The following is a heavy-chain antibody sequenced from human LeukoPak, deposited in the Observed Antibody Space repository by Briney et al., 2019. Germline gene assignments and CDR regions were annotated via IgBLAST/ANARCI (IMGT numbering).Heavy chain of an antibody. CDR1: GGXVSTGDYY. Sequence: SETLSLTCSVSGGXVSTGDYYWAWIRLPPGKGLEWIGGIYSSGSTNYSPSLKSRVTISVDTSKNQFSLTLSSVTAADTAMYYCSSLRGLNVWGQGTLVTVSS. D-gene: IGHD3-10*01. V-gene: IGHV4-39*03. CDR3: SSLRGLNV. CDR2: IYSSGST. J-gene: IGHJ4*02.